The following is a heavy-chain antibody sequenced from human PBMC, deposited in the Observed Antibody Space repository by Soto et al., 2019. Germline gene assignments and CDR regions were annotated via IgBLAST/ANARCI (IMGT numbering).Heavy chain of an antibody. D-gene: IGHD3-22*01. J-gene: IGHJ4*02. Sequence: TLEILSLTCTVSGGSISSYYWSWIRQPPGKGLEWIGYIYYSGSTNYNPSLKSRVTISVDTSKNQFSLKLSSVTAADTAVYYCARATYYYDSSGYYYGFDYWGQGTLVTVS. CDR2: IYYSGST. CDR3: ARATYYYDSSGYYYGFDY. V-gene: IGHV4-59*01. CDR1: GGSISSYY.